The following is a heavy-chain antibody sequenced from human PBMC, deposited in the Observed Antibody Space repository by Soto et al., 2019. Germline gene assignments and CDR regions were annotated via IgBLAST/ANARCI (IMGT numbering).Heavy chain of an antibody. CDR1: GGTFSSYA. CDR2: IIPIFGTA. D-gene: IGHD2-2*01. Sequence: QVQLVQSGAEVKKPGSSVKVSCKASGGTFSSYAMSWVRQAPGQGLEWMGGIIPIFGTANYAQKFQGRVTITADESTSTAYMELSSLRSEDTAVYYCARGYCSSTSCYADFDYWGQGTLVTVSS. V-gene: IGHV1-69*01. J-gene: IGHJ4*02. CDR3: ARGYCSSTSCYADFDY.